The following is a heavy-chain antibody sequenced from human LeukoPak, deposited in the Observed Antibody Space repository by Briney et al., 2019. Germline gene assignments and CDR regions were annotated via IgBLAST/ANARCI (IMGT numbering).Heavy chain of an antibody. CDR2: ISGYYGDT. D-gene: IGHD6-19*01. J-gene: IGHJ4*02. CDR1: GYTLNTYC. Sequence: ATPKDSCKATGYTLNTYCMTGVGPPPGQGLQSMRWISGYYGDTNYAQKFQGRLTMTTDPSTSTAFMALRRLRPDDTAVYYCARDSPTSAWYSEFVDPFDYWGQGTLVTVSS. CDR3: ARDSPTSAWYSEFVDPFDY. V-gene: IGHV1-18*01.